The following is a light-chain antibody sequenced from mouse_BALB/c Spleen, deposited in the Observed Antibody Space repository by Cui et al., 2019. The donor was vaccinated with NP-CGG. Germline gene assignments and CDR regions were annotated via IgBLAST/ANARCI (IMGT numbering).Light chain of an antibody. Sequence: QSLVTQESPPTTAPGETVTLTCRSSTGAVITSNYANWVQEKPDHLFTGLIGGTNNRVPGVPARFSGSLIGDKAALTITGAQTEDETIYFCALWYNNHWVFGGGTKLTVL. J-gene: IGLJ1*01. CDR1: TGAVITSNY. CDR3: ALWYNNHWV. V-gene: IGLV1*01. CDR2: GTN.